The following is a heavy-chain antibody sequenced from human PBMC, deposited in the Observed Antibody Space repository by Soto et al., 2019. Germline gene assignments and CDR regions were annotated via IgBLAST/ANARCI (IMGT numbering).Heavy chain of an antibody. CDR2: IFYSGTT. CDR3: ARDLWVEPELYYYGMDV. J-gene: IGHJ6*02. CDR1: CDSISSADYY. V-gene: IGHV4-30-4*01. Sequence: SETLSLTCTVSCDSISSADYYWSWIRQTPGKGLEWIGHIFYSGTTYYNPSLKSRLTISVDTSKNHFSLRLTSVTAADTAVYYCARDLWVEPELYYYGMDVWGQGTTVTVSS. D-gene: IGHD1-1*01.